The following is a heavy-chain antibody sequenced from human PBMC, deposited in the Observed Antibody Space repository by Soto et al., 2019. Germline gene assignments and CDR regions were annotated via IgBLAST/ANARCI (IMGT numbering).Heavy chain of an antibody. Sequence: EASVKVSCKASGYTFTGYYMHWVRQAPGQGLEWMGWINPNSGGTNYAQKFQGWVTMTRDTSISTAYMELSRLRSDDTAVYYCARGKAARPGSYYYYYGMDVWGQGTTVTVSS. V-gene: IGHV1-2*04. D-gene: IGHD6-6*01. CDR1: GYTFTGYY. J-gene: IGHJ6*02. CDR2: INPNSGGT. CDR3: ARGKAARPGSYYYYYGMDV.